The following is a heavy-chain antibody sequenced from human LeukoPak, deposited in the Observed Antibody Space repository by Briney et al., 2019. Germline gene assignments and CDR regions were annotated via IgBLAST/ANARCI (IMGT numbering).Heavy chain of an antibody. V-gene: IGHV4-30-2*01. J-gene: IGHJ4*02. Sequence: NASQTLSPTCTVSGGSISSGGYYWSWIRQPPGKGLEWIGYIYHSGSTYYNPSLKSRVTISVDTSKNQFSLKLSSVTAADTAVYYCARGVVATIRPGVVSYWGQGTLVTVSS. CDR3: ARGVVATIRPGVVSY. CDR1: GGSISSGGYY. CDR2: IYHSGST. D-gene: IGHD5-12*01.